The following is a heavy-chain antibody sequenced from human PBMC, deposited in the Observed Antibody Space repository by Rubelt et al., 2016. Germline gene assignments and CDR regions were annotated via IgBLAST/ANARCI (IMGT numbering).Heavy chain of an antibody. D-gene: IGHD3-22*01. V-gene: IGHV3-30*04. J-gene: IGHJ3*02. Sequence: GPEWVAVISYDGSNKYYADSVKGRFTISRDNSKNTLYLQMNSLRAEDTAVYYCARDGALYYYASSGRDDAFDIWGQGTMVTVSS. CDR3: ARDGALYYYASSGRDDAFDI. CDR2: ISYDGSNK.